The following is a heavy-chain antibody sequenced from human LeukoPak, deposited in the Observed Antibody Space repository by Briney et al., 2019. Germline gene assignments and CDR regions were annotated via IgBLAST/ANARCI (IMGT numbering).Heavy chain of an antibody. Sequence: GASVKVSCKASGYTFTSYDINWVRQATGQGLEWMGWMSPNSGNTSYAQKFQGRVTMTTNTSISTAYMELIRLRSEDTAVYYCARSRMPKRPPKDCQLWAQGTRHSVSS. CDR2: MSPNSGNT. D-gene: IGHD2-2*01. V-gene: IGHV1-8*01. CDR3: ARSRMPKRPPKDCQL. CDR1: GYTFTSYD. J-gene: IGHJ1*01.